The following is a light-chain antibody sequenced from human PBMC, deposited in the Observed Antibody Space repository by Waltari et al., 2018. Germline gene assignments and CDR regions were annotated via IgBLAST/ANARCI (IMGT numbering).Light chain of an antibody. CDR1: GDDIGGFEY. CDR2: DVN. V-gene: IGLV2-11*01. Sequence: QSALTQPPSVSGSPGQSVTISCTGTGDDIGGFEYVSWYQQDPGQAPKLLIYDVNNRPSGVPGRFSDSKSGNTASRTISRLQAEDESAYYGCSYAGTYSYVLGTGTEVTVL. J-gene: IGLJ1*01. CDR3: CSYAGTYSYV.